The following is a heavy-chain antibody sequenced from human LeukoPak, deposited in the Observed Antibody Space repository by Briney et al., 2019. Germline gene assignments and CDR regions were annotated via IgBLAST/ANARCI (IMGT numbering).Heavy chain of an antibody. CDR2: ISDDGSRT. V-gene: IGHV3-74*01. D-gene: IGHD2-2*01. CDR3: ARGRDYASGAKYFDY. Sequence: GGSLRLSCEVSGFTFSRNWMHWVRQAPGKGLVWVSRISDDGSRTGYADSVKGRVTISRDNAKNTLYLQMNSLRVEDTAVYYCARGRDYASGAKYFDYWGQGSLVTVPS. CDR1: GFTFSRNW. J-gene: IGHJ4*02.